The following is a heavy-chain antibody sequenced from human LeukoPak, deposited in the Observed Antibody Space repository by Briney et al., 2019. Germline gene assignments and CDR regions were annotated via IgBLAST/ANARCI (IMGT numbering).Heavy chain of an antibody. D-gene: IGHD3-22*01. Sequence: ASVKVSCKASGYTFTSYYMHWVRQAPGQGLEWMGIINPSGGSTSYAQKFQGRVTMTRDMSTSTVYMELSSLRSEDTAVYYCARDIASDGETYYYDSSGSLDDYWGQGTLVTVSS. CDR3: ARDIASDGETYYYDSSGSLDDY. J-gene: IGHJ4*02. V-gene: IGHV1-46*01. CDR2: INPSGGST. CDR1: GYTFTSYY.